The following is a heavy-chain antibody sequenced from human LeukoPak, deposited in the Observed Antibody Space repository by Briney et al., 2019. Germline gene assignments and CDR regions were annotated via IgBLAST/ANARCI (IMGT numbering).Heavy chain of an antibody. CDR3: ALIAPPHN. D-gene: IGHD6-13*01. CDR2: INPSGTIT. J-gene: IGHJ4*02. V-gene: IGHV1-46*01. Sequence: ASVKVSCKASGITFTSYYIHWVRQAPGRGLEWMGKINPSGTITTYAPKYQGRVTVTKDTSTNTVYMELSSLRSDDTAVYYCALIAPPHNWGQGTLVTASS. CDR1: GITFTSYY.